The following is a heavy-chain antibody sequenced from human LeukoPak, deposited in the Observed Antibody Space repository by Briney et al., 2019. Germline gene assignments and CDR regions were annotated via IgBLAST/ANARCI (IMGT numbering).Heavy chain of an antibody. J-gene: IGHJ4*02. V-gene: IGHV3-23*01. CDR1: GFTFSSYA. Sequence: PGGSLRLSCAASGFTFSSYAMSWVRQAPGKGLEWVSAISGSGGSTYYADSVKGRFTISRDNSKNTLYLQMNTLRAEDTALYYCTKDLRYYYTDNHLTMDEHDYWGQGTLVTVSS. D-gene: IGHD2/OR15-2a*01. CDR3: TKDLRYYYTDNHLTMDEHDY. CDR2: ISGSGGST.